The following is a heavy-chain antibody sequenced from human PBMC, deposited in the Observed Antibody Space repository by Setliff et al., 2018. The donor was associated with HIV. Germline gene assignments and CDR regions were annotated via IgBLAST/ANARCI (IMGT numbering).Heavy chain of an antibody. Sequence: SETLSLTCTVSGGSTDSESYYWAWIRQPPGKGLEWIRSMYYTGSTYYNPSLKSRVTISIDTSKNQFSLKLNSVTAADMAMYYCARDGGSSGWYFVLGYSDYWGPGTLVTVSS. CDR3: ARDGGSSGWYFVLGYSDY. J-gene: IGHJ4*02. D-gene: IGHD6-19*01. CDR2: MYYTGST. V-gene: IGHV4-39*02. CDR1: GGSTDSESYY.